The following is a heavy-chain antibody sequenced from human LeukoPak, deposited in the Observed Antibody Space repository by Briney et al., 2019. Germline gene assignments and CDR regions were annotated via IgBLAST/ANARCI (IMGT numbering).Heavy chain of an antibody. Sequence: GGSLRLSCAGSGFTLSDHFMDWVRQAPGKGLEWVSYISSSSSTIYYADSVKGRFTISRDNAKNSLYLQMNSLRAEDTAVYYCASRIAARLGGDCYYYYYMDVWGKGTTVTVSS. V-gene: IGHV3-48*01. CDR2: ISSSSSTI. CDR1: GFTLSDHF. J-gene: IGHJ6*03. D-gene: IGHD6-6*01. CDR3: ASRIAARLGGDCYYYYYMDV.